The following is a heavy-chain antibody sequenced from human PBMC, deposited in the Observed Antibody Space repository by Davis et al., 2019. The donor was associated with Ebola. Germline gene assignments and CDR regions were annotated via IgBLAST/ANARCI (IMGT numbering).Heavy chain of an antibody. CDR3: ARMGAAYASGSSL. D-gene: IGHD3-10*01. CDR1: GYSFSNCW. J-gene: IGHJ4*01. CDR2: IYPGDSDT. Sequence: GESLKISCKTSGYSFSNCWIGWVRQMPGRGLEWMGIIYPGDSDTRYSPSFQGQVTISVDRSITTAYLHWNSLKASDSAMYFCARMGAAYASGSSLWGQGTRVNVSS. V-gene: IGHV5-51*01.